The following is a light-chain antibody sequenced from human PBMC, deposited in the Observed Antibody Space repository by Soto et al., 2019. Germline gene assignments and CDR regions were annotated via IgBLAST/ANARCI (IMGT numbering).Light chain of an antibody. J-gene: IGLJ3*02. CDR2: SNN. CDR1: SSNIGSNT. Sequence: QSVLTQPPSASGTPGQRVTISCSGSSSNIGSNTVNWYQQLPGTAPKLLIYSNNQRPSGVPDRFSGSKSGTSASLAISGLQSEDEADSYCAAWDDSLNGLWVFGGGTKLTVL. CDR3: AAWDDSLNGLWV. V-gene: IGLV1-44*01.